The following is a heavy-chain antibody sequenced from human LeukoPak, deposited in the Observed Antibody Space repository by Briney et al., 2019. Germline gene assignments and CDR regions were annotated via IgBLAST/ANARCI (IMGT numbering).Heavy chain of an antibody. V-gene: IGHV4-39*01. CDR1: GGSISSSSYY. CDR2: IYYSGST. Sequence: SETLSLTCTVSGGSISSSSYYWGWLRQPPGKGLEWIGSIYYSGSTYYNPSLKSRVTISVDTSKNQFSLKLSSVTAADTAVYYCARHDTARGDYWGQGTLVTVSS. J-gene: IGHJ4*02. D-gene: IGHD5-18*01. CDR3: ARHDTARGDY.